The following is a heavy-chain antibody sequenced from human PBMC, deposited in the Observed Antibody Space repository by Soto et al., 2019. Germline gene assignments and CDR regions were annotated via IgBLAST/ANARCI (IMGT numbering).Heavy chain of an antibody. CDR3: ARAYGYYFDY. CDR1: GDSISSYY. Sequence: SETLSLTCTVSGDSISSYYWSWIRQPPGKGLEWIGYIYYSGSTNYNPSLKSRVTISVDTSKNQFSLKLSSVTAADAAVYYCARAYGYYFDYWGQGALVTVS. D-gene: IGHD3-16*01. CDR2: IYYSGST. V-gene: IGHV4-59*01. J-gene: IGHJ4*02.